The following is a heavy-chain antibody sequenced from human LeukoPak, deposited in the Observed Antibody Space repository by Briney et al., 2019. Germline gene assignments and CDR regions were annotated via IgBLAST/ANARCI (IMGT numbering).Heavy chain of an antibody. V-gene: IGHV4-38-2*01. CDR3: ARHGNYYDTSQSDP. CDR1: GYSISSGYY. Sequence: SETLSLTCAVSGYSISSGYYWGWIRQPPGKGLEWIGSVYHSGSTYYNPSLKSRVTISVDTSKNQFSLKLSSVTAADTAVYYCARHGNYYDTSQSDPWGQGTLVTVS. J-gene: IGHJ5*02. CDR2: VYHSGST. D-gene: IGHD3-22*01.